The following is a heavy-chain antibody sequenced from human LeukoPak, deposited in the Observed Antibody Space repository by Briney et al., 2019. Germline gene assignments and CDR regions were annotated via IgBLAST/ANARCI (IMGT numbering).Heavy chain of an antibody. CDR1: GGSISSYY. Sequence: SETLSLTCTVSGGSISSYYWSWIRQPPGKGLEWIGYIYYSGSTNYNPSLKSRVTISVDTSKNQFSLKLSSVTAADTAVYSCASLGGDGYYFDYGAQGPLVPVS. CDR2: IYYSGST. J-gene: IGHJ4*02. V-gene: IGHV4-59*08. CDR3: ASLGGDGYYFDY. D-gene: IGHD2-21*02.